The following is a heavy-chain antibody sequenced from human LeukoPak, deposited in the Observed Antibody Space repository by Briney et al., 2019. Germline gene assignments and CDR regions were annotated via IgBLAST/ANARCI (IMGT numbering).Heavy chain of an antibody. CDR1: GGSISSGGYY. Sequence: PSETLSPTCTVSGGSISSGGYYWSWIRQHPGKGLEWIGYIYYSGSTYYNPSLKSRVTISVDTSKNQFSLKLSSVTAADTAVYYCAREGGPHCSSTSCYSDYWGQGTLVTVSS. CDR2: IYYSGST. V-gene: IGHV4-31*03. D-gene: IGHD2-2*02. J-gene: IGHJ4*02. CDR3: AREGGPHCSSTSCYSDY.